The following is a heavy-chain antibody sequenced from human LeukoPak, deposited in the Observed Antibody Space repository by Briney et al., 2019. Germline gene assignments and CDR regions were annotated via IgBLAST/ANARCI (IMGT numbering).Heavy chain of an antibody. CDR2: ISYDGSNK. V-gene: IGHV3-30*18. D-gene: IGHD3-10*01. Sequence: GGSLRLSCAASGFTFSSYGMHWVRQAPGKGLEWVAVISYDGSNKYYADSVKGRFTISRDNSKNTLYLKMNSLRAEDTAVYYCAKDLSALWFGELLDTAFDYWGQGTLVTVSS. J-gene: IGHJ4*02. CDR1: GFTFSSYG. CDR3: AKDLSALWFGELLDTAFDY.